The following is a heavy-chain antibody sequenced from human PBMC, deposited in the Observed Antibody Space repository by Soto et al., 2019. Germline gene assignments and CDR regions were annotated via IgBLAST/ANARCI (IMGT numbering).Heavy chain of an antibody. V-gene: IGHV2-5*02. Sequence: QITLKESGPTLVRPTQTLTLTCTFSGFSLTTSGVGVGWIRQPPGKALEWLAVIYWDDDKRYSSSLKSRLTITKDTSKNHVVLTMTNMDPVDTATYYCAHHPYDGLGSYSFDYCGQGTLVTVSS. J-gene: IGHJ4*02. D-gene: IGHD3-10*01. CDR1: GFSLTTSGVG. CDR3: AHHPYDGLGSYSFDY. CDR2: IYWDDDK.